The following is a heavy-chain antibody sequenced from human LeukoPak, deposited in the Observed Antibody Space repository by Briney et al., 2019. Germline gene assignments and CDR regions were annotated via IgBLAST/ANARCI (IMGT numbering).Heavy chain of an antibody. J-gene: IGHJ4*02. CDR1: GFTFSSYS. D-gene: IGHD1-26*01. Sequence: GGSLRLSCAASGFTFSSYSMNWVRQAPGKGLEWVSSISSSSSYIYYADSVKGRFTISRDNAKNSLYLQMNSLRAEDTAVYYCARGRRILVADTNAGDFFDYWGQGTLVTVSS. CDR2: ISSSSSYI. V-gene: IGHV3-21*04. CDR3: ARGRRILVADTNAGDFFDY.